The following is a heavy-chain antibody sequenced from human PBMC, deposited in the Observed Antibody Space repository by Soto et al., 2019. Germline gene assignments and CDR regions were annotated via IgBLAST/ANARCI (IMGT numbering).Heavy chain of an antibody. D-gene: IGHD6-6*01. CDR3: ARDAGLMFLYSSSSWYFDY. V-gene: IGHV3-33*01. J-gene: IGHJ4*02. Sequence: GGSLRLSCAASGFTFSSYGMHWVRQAPGKGLEWVAVIWYDGSNKYYADSVKGRFTISRDNSKNTLYLQMNSLRAEDTAVYYCARDAGLMFLYSSSSWYFDYWGQGTLVTVSS. CDR2: IWYDGSNK. CDR1: GFTFSSYG.